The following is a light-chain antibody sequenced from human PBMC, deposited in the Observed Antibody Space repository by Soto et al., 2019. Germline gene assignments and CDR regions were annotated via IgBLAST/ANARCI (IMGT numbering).Light chain of an antibody. CDR1: NSDVGGYNY. J-gene: IGLJ7*01. V-gene: IGLV2-14*03. CDR2: DVS. Sequence: QSVLTQPASVSGSPGQSITISCTGSNSDVGGYNYVSWYQQHPGKAPKLMIYDVSDRPSGVSNRFSGSKSGNTAPLTISGLQAEDEADYYCSSYTSSSTLLFGGGTQLTVL. CDR3: SSYTSSSTLL.